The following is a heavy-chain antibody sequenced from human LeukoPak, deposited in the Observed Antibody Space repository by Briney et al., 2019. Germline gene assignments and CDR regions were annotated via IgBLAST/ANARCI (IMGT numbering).Heavy chain of an antibody. CDR2: INHSGST. Sequence: SETLSLTCAVYGGSFSGYYWSWIRQPPGEGLEWIGEINHSGSTNYNPSLKSRVTISVDTSKNQFSLKLSSVTAADTAVYYCARHLRHYDYVWGSYRYFDYWGKGTLVTASS. D-gene: IGHD3-16*02. CDR1: GGSFSGYY. V-gene: IGHV4-34*01. CDR3: ARHLRHYDYVWGSYRYFDY. J-gene: IGHJ4*02.